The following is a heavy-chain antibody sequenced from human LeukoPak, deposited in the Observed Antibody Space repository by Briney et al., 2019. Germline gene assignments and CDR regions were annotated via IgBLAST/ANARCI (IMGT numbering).Heavy chain of an antibody. J-gene: IGHJ4*02. D-gene: IGHD3-3*01. V-gene: IGHV1-2*02. CDR2: INPNSGGT. Sequence: ASVKVSCKASGYTFTGYYMHWVRQAPGQGLEWMGWINPNSGGTNYAQKFQGRVTMTRDTSISTAYMELSRLRSDDTAVYYCARGIRFLEWLLSRSFDYWGQGTLVTVSS. CDR1: GYTFTGYY. CDR3: ARGIRFLEWLLSRSFDY.